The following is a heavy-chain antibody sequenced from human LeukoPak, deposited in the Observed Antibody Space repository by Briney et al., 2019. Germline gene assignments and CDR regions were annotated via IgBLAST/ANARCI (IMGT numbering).Heavy chain of an antibody. CDR2: ISSSSSYI. V-gene: IGHV3-21*01. D-gene: IGHD3-10*01. CDR3: ARLSMVRGVIPFDP. J-gene: IGHJ5*02. Sequence: GGSLRLSCAASGFTFSSYSMNWVRQAPGKGLEWVSSISSSSSYIYYADSVKGRFTISRDNAKNSLYLQMNSLRAEDTAVYYCARLSMVRGVIPFDPWGQGTLVTVSS. CDR1: GFTFSSYS.